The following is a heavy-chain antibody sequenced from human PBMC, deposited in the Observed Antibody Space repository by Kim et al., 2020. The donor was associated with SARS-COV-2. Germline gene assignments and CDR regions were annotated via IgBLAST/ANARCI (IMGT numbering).Heavy chain of an antibody. V-gene: IGHV3-23*01. Sequence: GGSLRLSCAASGFTFSSYAMSWVRQAPGKGLEWVSAISGSGGSTYYEDSVKGRFTISRDNSKNTQYLQMNSQRAEDTAGYYCGKGGVLRYFEWLLSPWDYYYYIDVWGKGTTVTVSS. CDR3: GKGGVLRYFEWLLSPWDYYYYIDV. CDR1: GFTFSSYA. J-gene: IGHJ6*03. D-gene: IGHD3-9*01. CDR2: ISGSGGST.